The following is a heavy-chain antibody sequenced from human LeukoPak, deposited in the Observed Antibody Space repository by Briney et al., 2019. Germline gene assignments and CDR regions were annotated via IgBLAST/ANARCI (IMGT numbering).Heavy chain of an antibody. Sequence: GPTLVNPTQTLTLTCTFAGFSLSTSGVGVGWIRQPPGKALERLSLIYWDADKRYSPSLKSRPTTTKDTSKHQVVLTMTNMDPVDTATYYCAHLRGYRSSWSWVVFYGMDVWGQGTTVTVSS. CDR2: IYWDADK. CDR1: GFSLSTSGVG. CDR3: AHLRGYRSSWSWVVFYGMDV. V-gene: IGHV2-5*02. D-gene: IGHD6-13*01. J-gene: IGHJ6*02.